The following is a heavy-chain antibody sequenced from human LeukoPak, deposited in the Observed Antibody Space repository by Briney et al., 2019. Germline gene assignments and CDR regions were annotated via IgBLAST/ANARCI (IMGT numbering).Heavy chain of an antibody. CDR2: IYPGDSDT. CDR1: GYSFTTYW. Sequence: GESLKISCKGSGYSFTTYWIGWVRQMPGKGLEWMGIIYPGDSDTRYSPSFQGQVTISADKSISTAYLQWSSLKASDTAMYYCARRSSPLVVVAVTPWAFDIWGQGTMVTVSS. CDR3: ARRSSPLVVVAVTPWAFDI. V-gene: IGHV5-51*01. D-gene: IGHD2-15*01. J-gene: IGHJ3*02.